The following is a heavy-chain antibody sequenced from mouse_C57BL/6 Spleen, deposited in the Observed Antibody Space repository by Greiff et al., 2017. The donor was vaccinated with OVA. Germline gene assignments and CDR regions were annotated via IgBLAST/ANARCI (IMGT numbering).Heavy chain of an antibody. V-gene: IGHV1-64*01. CDR2: IHPNSGST. CDR3: ARGYGNYGD. Sequence: VQLQQPGAELVKPGASVKLSCKASGYTFTSYWMHWVKQRPGQGLEWIGMIHPNSGSTNYNEKFKSKATLTVDKSSSTAYMQRSSLTSEDSAVYYCARGYGNYGDWGQGTLVTVSA. D-gene: IGHD2-1*01. J-gene: IGHJ3*01. CDR1: GYTFTSYW.